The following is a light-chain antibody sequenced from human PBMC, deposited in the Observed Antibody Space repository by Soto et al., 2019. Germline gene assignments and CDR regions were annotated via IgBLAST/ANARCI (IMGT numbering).Light chain of an antibody. Sequence: QSALTQPPSASGTPGQRVTSSCSGSNSNIGSNYVYWYQQFPGTAPKLLIYRNNQRPSGVPDRFSGSRSGTSASLAISGLRPEDEADYYCAAWDDSLSSYVFGTGTKDTVL. V-gene: IGLV1-47*01. J-gene: IGLJ1*01. CDR1: NSNIGSNY. CDR2: RNN. CDR3: AAWDDSLSSYV.